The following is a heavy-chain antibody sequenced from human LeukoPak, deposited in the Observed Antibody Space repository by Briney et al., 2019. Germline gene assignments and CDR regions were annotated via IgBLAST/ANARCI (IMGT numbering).Heavy chain of an antibody. CDR3: AREFPNFGITGTTRGYYFDY. D-gene: IGHD1-7*01. CDR2: IYYSGST. CDR1: GGSISSSSYY. Sequence: SETLSLTCTVSGGSISSSSYYWGWIRQPPGKGLEWIGSIYYSGSTYYNPSLKSRVTISVDTSKNQFSLKLSSVTAADTAVYYCAREFPNFGITGTTRGYYFDYWGQGTLVTVSS. V-gene: IGHV4-39*07. J-gene: IGHJ4*02.